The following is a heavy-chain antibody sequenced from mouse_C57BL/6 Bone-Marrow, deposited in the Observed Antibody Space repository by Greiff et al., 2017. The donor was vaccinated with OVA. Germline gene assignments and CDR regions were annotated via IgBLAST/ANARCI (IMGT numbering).Heavy chain of an antibody. D-gene: IGHD1-1*01. V-gene: IGHV1-63*01. Sequence: VKLMESGAELVRPGTSVKMSCKASGYTFTNYWIGWAKQRPGHGLEWIGDIYPGGGYTNYNEKFKGKATLTADKSSSTAYMQFSSLTSEDSAIYYCARRGDTTVGDWYFDVWGTGTTVTVSS. J-gene: IGHJ1*03. CDR2: IYPGGGYT. CDR1: GYTFTNYW. CDR3: ARRGDTTVGDWYFDV.